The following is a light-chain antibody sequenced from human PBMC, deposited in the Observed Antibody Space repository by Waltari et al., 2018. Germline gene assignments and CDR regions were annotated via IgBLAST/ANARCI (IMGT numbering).Light chain of an antibody. J-gene: IGKJ2*01. CDR2: LGY. V-gene: IGKV2-28*01. Sequence: DIVMTQSPLSLPVTPGEPASISCRSSQSLLHSNGDTFFAWSLQKPGHAPQVLIYLGYHRASGVPDRFSGSNSGTDFTLKISRVEAEDVGVYYCMQGLQTPYTFGQGTKLEIK. CDR1: QSLLHSNGDTF. CDR3: MQGLQTPYT.